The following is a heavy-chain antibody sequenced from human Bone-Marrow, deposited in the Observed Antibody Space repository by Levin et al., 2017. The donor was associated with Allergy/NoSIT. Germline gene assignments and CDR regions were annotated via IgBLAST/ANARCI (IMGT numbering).Heavy chain of an antibody. CDR1: GFSLSISGMG. D-gene: IGHD1/OR15-1a*01. V-gene: IGHV2-5*02. J-gene: IGHJ1*01. CDR2: IYWDDDK. CDR3: ARRTTVGGTTHFQN. Sequence: SGPTLVKPTQTLTLTCTFSGFSLSISGMGVGWIRPPPGKALEWLALIYWDDDKRYSPSLKSRPTITKDTSKNQVVLTLTNMDPVDTATYYCARRTTVGGTTHFQNWGQGTLVTVSS.